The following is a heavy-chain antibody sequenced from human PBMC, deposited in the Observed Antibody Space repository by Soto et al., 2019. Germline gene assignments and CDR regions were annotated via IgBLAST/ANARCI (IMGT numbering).Heavy chain of an antibody. D-gene: IGHD2-2*02. J-gene: IGHJ6*02. V-gene: IGHV1-8*01. CDR2: MNPNSGNT. Sequence: ASVKVSCKASGYTFTTFDINRVRQATGQGLEWVGWMNPNSGNTGYAQKFQGRVTMTRNTSISTAYMELGSLRSEDTAVYFCARDHRTTTNCYTSIYYYGMDVWGQGTTVTVSS. CDR3: ARDHRTTTNCYTSIYYYGMDV. CDR1: GYTFTTFD.